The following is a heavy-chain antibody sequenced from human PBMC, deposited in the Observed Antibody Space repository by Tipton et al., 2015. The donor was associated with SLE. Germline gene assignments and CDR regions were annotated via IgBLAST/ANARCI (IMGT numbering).Heavy chain of an antibody. CDR1: GFTFSSYS. Sequence: GSLRLSCAASGFTFSSYSMNWVRQAPGKGLEWVSSISSSSSYIYYADSVKGRFTISRDNAKNSLYLQVNSLRAEDTAVYYCARGWDVLRFLEWLLSPFDYWGQGTLVTVSS. D-gene: IGHD3-3*01. J-gene: IGHJ4*02. V-gene: IGHV3-21*01. CDR2: ISSSSSYI. CDR3: ARGWDVLRFLEWLLSPFDY.